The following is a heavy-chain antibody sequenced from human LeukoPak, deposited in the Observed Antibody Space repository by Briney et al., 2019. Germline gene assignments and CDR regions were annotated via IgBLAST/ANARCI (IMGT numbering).Heavy chain of an antibody. CDR3: TIGYCSSTSCYPLVDV. CDR1: GYTLTELS. CDR2: IIPIFGTA. Sequence: LVKVSCKVSGYTLTELSMHWVRQAPGQGLEWMGGIIPIFGTANYAQKFQGRVTITADESTSTAYMELSSLRSEDTAVYYCTIGYCSSTSCYPLVDVWGQGTTVTVSS. J-gene: IGHJ6*02. D-gene: IGHD2-2*01. V-gene: IGHV1-69*13.